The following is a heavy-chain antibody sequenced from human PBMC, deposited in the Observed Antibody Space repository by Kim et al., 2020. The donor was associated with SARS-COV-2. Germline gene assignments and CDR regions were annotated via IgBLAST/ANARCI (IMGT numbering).Heavy chain of an antibody. D-gene: IGHD2-8*01. V-gene: IGHV3-74*01. J-gene: IGHJ4*02. CDR3: ARRAVDLNGTYCFDY. Sequence: ADSAKRRFTISRDNANTTLSLQMNSLRAEDTALYYCARRAVDLNGTYCFDYWGQGTLVTVSS.